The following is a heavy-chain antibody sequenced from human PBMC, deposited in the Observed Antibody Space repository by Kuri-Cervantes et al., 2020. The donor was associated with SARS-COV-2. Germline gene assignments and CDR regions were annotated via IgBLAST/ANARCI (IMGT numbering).Heavy chain of an antibody. Sequence: SETLSLTCTVSGGSISSSSYYWGWIRQPPGKGLEWIGSIYCSGSSYYNPSLKSRVTISVDTSKNQFSLKLSSVTAADTAVYYCARVLGDDFWSGYYNYYYYGMDVWGQGTTVTVSS. CDR1: GGSISSSSYY. V-gene: IGHV4-39*07. J-gene: IGHJ6*02. CDR3: ARVLGDDFWSGYYNYYYYGMDV. D-gene: IGHD3-3*01. CDR2: IYCSGSS.